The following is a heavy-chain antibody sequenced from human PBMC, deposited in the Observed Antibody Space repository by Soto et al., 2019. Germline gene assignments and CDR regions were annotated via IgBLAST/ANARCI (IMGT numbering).Heavy chain of an antibody. V-gene: IGHV3-7*05. CDR2: IKQDGSEK. CDR1: GFTFSSYW. Sequence: GGSLRLSCAASGFTFSSYWMSWVRQAPGKGLEWVANIKQDGSEKYHLDSFKGRFTIPRDNAKNSLYLQMNSLRAEDTAVYYCASPGSYYRGWYYYGMDVWGQGTTVTVSS. CDR3: ASPGSYYRGWYYYGMDV. D-gene: IGHD1-26*01. J-gene: IGHJ6*02.